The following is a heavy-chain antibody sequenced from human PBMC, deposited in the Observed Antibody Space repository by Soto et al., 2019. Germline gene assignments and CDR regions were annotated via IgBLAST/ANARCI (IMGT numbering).Heavy chain of an antibody. D-gene: IGHD2-8*02. J-gene: IGHJ3*02. CDR1: GFTFSRAW. CDR3: TTVSLHFWWGAFDI. V-gene: IGHV3-15*07. Sequence: EVQLVESGGGLVKPGGSLRLSCAASGFTFSRAWVNWVRLAPGKGLEWVGRIRSKADGETTDYTAPVEGRFTVSRDDSKNTAYLQMNSLKTEDTAVYYCTTVSLHFWWGAFDIWGLGTMVTVSS. CDR2: IRSKADGETT.